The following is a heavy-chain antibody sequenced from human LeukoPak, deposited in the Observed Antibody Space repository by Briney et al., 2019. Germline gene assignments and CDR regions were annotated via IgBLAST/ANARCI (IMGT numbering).Heavy chain of an antibody. D-gene: IGHD3-10*01. Sequence: GGTLRLSCAASGFTFSSYGMHWVRQTPGKGLEWVAVIWIDGSNKYYADFVKGRFTITRDNSKNTLYLQMNSLRAEDTAVYYCAKDPNYGSGGYYGYWGQGTLVTVSS. CDR3: AKDPNYGSGGYYGY. CDR2: IWIDGSNK. J-gene: IGHJ4*02. V-gene: IGHV3-33*06. CDR1: GFTFSSYG.